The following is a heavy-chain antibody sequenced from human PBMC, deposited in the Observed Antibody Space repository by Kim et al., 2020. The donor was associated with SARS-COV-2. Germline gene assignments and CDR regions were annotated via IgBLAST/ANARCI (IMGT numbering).Heavy chain of an antibody. CDR3: AKDLYYYGSGDYYYYYGMDV. D-gene: IGHD3-10*01. V-gene: IGHV3-23*01. CDR2: ISGSGGST. Sequence: GGSLRLSCAASGFTFSSYAMSWVRQAPGKGLEWVSAISGSGGSTYYADSVKGRFTISRDNSKNTLYLQMNSLRAEDTAVYYCAKDLYYYGSGDYYYYYGMDVWAKGPRSPSP. CDR1: GFTFSSYA. J-gene: IGHJ6*02.